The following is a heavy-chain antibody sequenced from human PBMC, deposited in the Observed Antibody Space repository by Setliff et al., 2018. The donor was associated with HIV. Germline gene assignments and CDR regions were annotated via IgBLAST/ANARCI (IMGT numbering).Heavy chain of an antibody. CDR2: IHTSGNT. V-gene: IGHV4-61*02. Sequence: SLTCTVSGGSISSGDYYWTWIRQPAGKGLQWIGRIHTSGNTNYNPSLQSRVTISVDTSKSQFSLKLSSLTAADTAVYYGARGRTQWPNYNYFDPWGLGTLVTVSS. J-gene: IGHJ5*02. CDR1: GGSISSGDYY. D-gene: IGHD6-19*01. CDR3: ARGRTQWPNYNYFDP.